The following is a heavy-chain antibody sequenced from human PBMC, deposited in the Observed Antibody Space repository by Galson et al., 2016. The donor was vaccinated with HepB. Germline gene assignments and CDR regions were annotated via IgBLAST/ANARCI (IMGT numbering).Heavy chain of an antibody. V-gene: IGHV3-21*01. CDR1: GFTFSSYS. J-gene: IGHJ6*04. CDR2: ISSSSSYI. Sequence: SLRLSCAASGFTFSSYSMNWVRQAPGKGLEWVSSISSSSSYIYYADSVKGRFTISRDNAKNSLYLQMNSLRAEDTAVYYCASSSFGYYYYGMDVWGKGTTVTVSS. D-gene: IGHD3-16*01. CDR3: ASSSFGYYYYGMDV.